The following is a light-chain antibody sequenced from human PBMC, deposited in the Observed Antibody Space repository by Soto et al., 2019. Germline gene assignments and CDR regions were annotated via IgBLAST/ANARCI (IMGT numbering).Light chain of an antibody. Sequence: DIQLTQSPSSLSAAVGDRITITCRASQGISNYLAWYHQQPGKVPKLLLYDASTLQSGAPSRFSGSGSVTDFTLTISGLQPEDVANYYCQKYNSAPGNFGPGTKVDIK. CDR1: QGISNY. J-gene: IGKJ3*01. V-gene: IGKV1-27*01. CDR3: QKYNSAPGN. CDR2: DAS.